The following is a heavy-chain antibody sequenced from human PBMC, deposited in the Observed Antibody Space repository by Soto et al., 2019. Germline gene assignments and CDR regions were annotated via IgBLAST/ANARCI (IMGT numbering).Heavy chain of an antibody. CDR1: GFTFSSYG. J-gene: IGHJ4*02. Sequence: GGSLRLSCAASGFTFSSYGMHWVRQAPGKGLEWVAVISYDGSNKYYADSVKGRFTISRDNAKNSLYLQMNSLRAEDTAVYYCARGSERYYDILTGSPWDYWGQGTLVTVSS. D-gene: IGHD3-9*01. V-gene: IGHV3-30*03. CDR3: ARGSERYYDILTGSPWDY. CDR2: ISYDGSNK.